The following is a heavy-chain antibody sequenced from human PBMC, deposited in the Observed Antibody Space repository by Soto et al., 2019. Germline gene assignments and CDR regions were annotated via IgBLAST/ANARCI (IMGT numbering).Heavy chain of an antibody. Sequence: QLQLQESGSGLVKPSQTLSLTCAVSGGSISSGGYSWIWIRQPPGKGLEWIGYIYHSGSTYYNPSLKSGVTIAVDRSQNQFSLRLSSVTAADTAVYYCAGGIAARPLGYWGQGTLVTVSS. CDR1: GGSISSGGYS. CDR2: IYHSGST. V-gene: IGHV4-30-2*01. D-gene: IGHD6-6*01. J-gene: IGHJ4*02. CDR3: AGGIAARPLGY.